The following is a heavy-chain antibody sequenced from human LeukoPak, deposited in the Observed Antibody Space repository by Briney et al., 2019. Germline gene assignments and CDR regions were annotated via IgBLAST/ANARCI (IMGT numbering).Heavy chain of an antibody. Sequence: GGSLRLSCAASGFTFSSYAMSWVRQAPGKGLEWVSAISGSGGSTYYADSVKGRFTISRDNSKNTLYLQMNGLRAEDTAVYYCARADYGDSQVYYYYMDVWGKGTTVTISS. CDR2: ISGSGGST. CDR3: ARADYGDSQVYYYYMDV. D-gene: IGHD4-17*01. CDR1: GFTFSSYA. V-gene: IGHV3-23*01. J-gene: IGHJ6*03.